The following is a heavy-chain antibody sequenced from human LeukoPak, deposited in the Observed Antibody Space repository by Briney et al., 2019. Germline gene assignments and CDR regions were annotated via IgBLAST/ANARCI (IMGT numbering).Heavy chain of an antibody. CDR3: ARVKGYGANGYYHYGMDV. Sequence: SETLSLTCTASGGSMSSYYWSWIRQPPGKGLEWIGYIYNNWSTNYNLSLKSRVTISVDTSKNQISLELNSVTAADTAVYYCARVKGYGANGYYHYGMDVWGQGTTVTVSS. CDR2: IYNNWST. V-gene: IGHV4-59*01. CDR1: GGSMSSYY. D-gene: IGHD4-23*01. J-gene: IGHJ6*02.